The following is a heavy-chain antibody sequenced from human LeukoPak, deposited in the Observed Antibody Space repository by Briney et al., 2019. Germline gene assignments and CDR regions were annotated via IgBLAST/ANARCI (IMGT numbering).Heavy chain of an antibody. V-gene: IGHV1-18*01. Sequence: ASVEVSCKASGYTFDTYVISWVRQAPGQGLEWMGGISGYNGDTNYAQKFQGRVTMTTDTSTSTAYMEVRSLRSDDTAVYYCARDRDYGDYNTQDLFVYWGQGTLVTVSS. CDR3: ARDRDYGDYNTQDLFVY. D-gene: IGHD4-17*01. CDR1: GYTFDTYV. J-gene: IGHJ4*02. CDR2: ISGYNGDT.